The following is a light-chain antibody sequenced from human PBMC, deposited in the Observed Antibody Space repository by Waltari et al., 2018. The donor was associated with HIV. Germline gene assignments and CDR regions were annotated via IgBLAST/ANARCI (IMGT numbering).Light chain of an antibody. J-gene: IGLJ2*01. CDR1: SSDVGASNY. CDR3: TSYTSSTHVI. Sequence: QSALTQPASVSGSPGQSITLSCTGTSSDVGASNYVSWYQQHPDRAPKLMIYEVSNRPLGVSNRFSGSKSGNTASLTISGLQAEDEADYYCTSYTSSTHVIFGGGTKLTVL. CDR2: EVS. V-gene: IGLV2-14*01.